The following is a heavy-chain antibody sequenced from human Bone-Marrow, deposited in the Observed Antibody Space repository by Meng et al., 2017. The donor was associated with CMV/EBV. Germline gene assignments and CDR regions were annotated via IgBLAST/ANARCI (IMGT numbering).Heavy chain of an antibody. V-gene: IGHV1-8*03. J-gene: IGHJ5*02. D-gene: IGHD2-2*01. CDR2: MNPNSGNT. CDR1: GYTFTSYD. Sequence: ASVKVSCKASGYTFTSYDINWVRQATGQGLEWMGWMNPNSGNTGYAQKFQGRVTITRNTSIRTAYMELSSLRSEDTAVYYCARSRPVQLPRRWFDPWGQGTLVTVSS. CDR3: ARSRPVQLPRRWFDP.